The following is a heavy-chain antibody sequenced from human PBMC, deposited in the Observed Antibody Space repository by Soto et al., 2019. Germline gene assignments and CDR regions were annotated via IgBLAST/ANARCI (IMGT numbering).Heavy chain of an antibody. Sequence: SETLSLTCSVSGVAINSGDWWSWVRQSPGKGLEWVGEIDHTGTTHYQLSLKSRVTISVDTSKNQFSLILSSVTSADTAVYYCARDQLSSGLYVWFDPWGQGTLVTVSS. CDR3: ARDQLSSGLYVWFDP. V-gene: IGHV4-4*02. D-gene: IGHD6-25*01. CDR1: GVAINSGDW. J-gene: IGHJ5*02. CDR2: IDHTGTT.